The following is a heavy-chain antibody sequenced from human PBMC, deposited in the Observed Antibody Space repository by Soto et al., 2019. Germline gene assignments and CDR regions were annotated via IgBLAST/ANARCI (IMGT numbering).Heavy chain of an antibody. CDR3: ARDSPPSDY. J-gene: IGHJ4*02. CDR2: INAGNGNR. CDR1: GYTFTSYA. V-gene: IGHV1-3*01. Sequence: QVQLVQSGAEVKKPGASVKVSCKASGYTFTSYAMHWVRQAPGQRLEWMGWINAGNGNRKYSQKFQGRVTITRDTSASTAYMELSSLRSEATAVYYCARDSPPSDYWGQGTLVTVSS.